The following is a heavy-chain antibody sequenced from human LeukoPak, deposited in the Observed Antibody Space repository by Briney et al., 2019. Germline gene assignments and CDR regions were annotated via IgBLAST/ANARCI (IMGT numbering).Heavy chain of an antibody. CDR1: GGTFSSYA. D-gene: IGHD5-24*01. Sequence: SVKVSCKASGGTFSSYAISWVRQAPGRGLEWMGGIIPIFGTANYAQKFQGRVTITTDESTSTAYMELSSLRSEDTAVYYCAVEMATIPNWFDPWGQGTLVTVSS. CDR2: IIPIFGTA. V-gene: IGHV1-69*05. J-gene: IGHJ5*02. CDR3: AVEMATIPNWFDP.